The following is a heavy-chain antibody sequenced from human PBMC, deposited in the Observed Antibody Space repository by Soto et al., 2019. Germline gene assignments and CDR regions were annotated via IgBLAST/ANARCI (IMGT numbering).Heavy chain of an antibody. D-gene: IGHD3-10*01. CDR3: ARAPYFGSGTYYYGALDI. CDR1: GLTFSDHY. V-gene: IGHV3-11*01. CDR2: ISSSAGTI. J-gene: IGHJ6*02. Sequence: QVQLVESGGGLVKPGGSLRLSCAASGLTFSDHYMTWIRQAPGKGLEWISYISSSAGTIYYADSVKGRFTISRDNAKNSLYLQMTNLRAEDTAVYYCARAPYFGSGTYYYGALDIWGQGTTFTVSS.